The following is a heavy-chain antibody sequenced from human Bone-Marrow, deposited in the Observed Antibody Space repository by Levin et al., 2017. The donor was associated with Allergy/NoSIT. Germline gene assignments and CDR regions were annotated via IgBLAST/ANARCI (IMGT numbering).Heavy chain of an antibody. CDR2: IHHSGST. V-gene: IGHV4-38-2*02. D-gene: IGHD3-10*01. J-gene: IGHJ5*02. CDR3: AREKFHDGSGTYYRGWFAP. Sequence: SSETLSLTCVVSGYSISTAYFWGWIRQSPGKGLEWIGSIHHSGSTYYNPSLQSRVTIQVNTSANEFNLKLNSVTAADTAVYYCAREKFHDGSGTYYRGWFAPWGRGTRVTVSA. CDR1: GYSISTAYF.